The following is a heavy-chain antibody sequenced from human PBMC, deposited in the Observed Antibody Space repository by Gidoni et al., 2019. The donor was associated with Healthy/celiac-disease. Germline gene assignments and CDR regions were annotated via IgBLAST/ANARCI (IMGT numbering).Heavy chain of an antibody. D-gene: IGHD3-10*01. CDR3: ARGRLWFGRGCFDP. J-gene: IGHJ5*02. V-gene: IGHV4-34*01. CDR2: INHSGST. CDR1: GGSFSGYY. Sequence: QVQLQQWGAGLLKPSETLSLTCAVYGGSFSGYYWSWIRQPPGKGLEWIGEINHSGSTNYNPSLKSRVTISVDTSKNPFSLKLSSVTAADTAVYYCARGRLWFGRGCFDPWGQGTLVTVSS.